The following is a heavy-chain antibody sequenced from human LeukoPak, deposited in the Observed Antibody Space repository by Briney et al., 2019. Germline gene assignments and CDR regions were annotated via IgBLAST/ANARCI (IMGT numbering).Heavy chain of an antibody. CDR2: IKEDGTEK. CDR3: VRESRPGGAMGLYHNLDY. CDR1: GFTFSDFW. J-gene: IGHJ4*02. D-gene: IGHD1-1*01. V-gene: IGHV3-7*01. Sequence: GGSLRLSCAGSGFTFSDFWMTWVRQTPGKGLEWVANIKEDGTEKNLVDSVKGRFTISRDNTKNLLFLEMNNPRGDDTAIYYCVRESRPGGAMGLYHNLDYWGQGTLVAVSS.